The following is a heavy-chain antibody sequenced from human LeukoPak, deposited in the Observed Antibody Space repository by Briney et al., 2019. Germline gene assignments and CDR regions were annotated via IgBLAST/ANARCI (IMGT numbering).Heavy chain of an antibody. D-gene: IGHD2-2*01. CDR3: ARDNKYQLLPPLYYYYMDV. V-gene: IGHV1-2*02. J-gene: IGHJ6*03. CDR2: INPNSGGT. CDR1: GYTFTGYY. Sequence: ASVKVSCKASGYTFTGYYMHWVRQAPGQGLEWMGWINPNSGGTNYAQKFQGRVTMTRDTSISTAYMELSRLRSDDTAVYYCARDNKYQLLPPLYYYYMDVWGKGTTVTVSS.